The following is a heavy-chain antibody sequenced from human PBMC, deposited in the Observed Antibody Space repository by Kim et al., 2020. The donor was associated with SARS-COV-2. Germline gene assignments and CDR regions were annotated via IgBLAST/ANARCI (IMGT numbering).Heavy chain of an antibody. D-gene: IGHD5-12*01. CDR3: ATTDGYGY. Sequence: GGSLRLSCAASGFIFSNYGMHWVRQAPGKGLEWVAVIWHDGSNENYADSVKGRFTIFRDNSKNTLFLQMNSLRAEDTALYYCATTDGYGYWGQGTLVTVS. CDR1: GFIFSNYG. V-gene: IGHV3-33*01. J-gene: IGHJ4*02. CDR2: IWHDGSNE.